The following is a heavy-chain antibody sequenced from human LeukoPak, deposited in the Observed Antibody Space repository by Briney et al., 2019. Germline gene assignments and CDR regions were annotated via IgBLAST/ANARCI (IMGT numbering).Heavy chain of an antibody. V-gene: IGHV4-39*07. J-gene: IGHJ4*02. Sequence: SETLSLTCTVSGGSISSSSYYWGWIRQPPGKGLEWIGSIYYSGSTYYNPSLKSRVTISVDTSKNQFSLKLSSVTAADTAVYYCARDPGGTDRYYFDYWGQGTLVTVSS. CDR3: ARDPGGTDRYYFDY. CDR2: IYYSGST. CDR1: GGSISSSSYY. D-gene: IGHD2-15*01.